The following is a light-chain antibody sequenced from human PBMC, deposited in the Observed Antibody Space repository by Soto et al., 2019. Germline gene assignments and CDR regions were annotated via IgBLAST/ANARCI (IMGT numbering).Light chain of an antibody. J-gene: IGLJ2*01. CDR2: DVS. V-gene: IGLV2-14*01. Sequence: QSALTQPASVSGSPGQSITISCTGTSSDGGGYNYVSWYQQHPGKAPKLMIYDVSNRPSGVSNRFSGSKSGNTASLTISGLQAEDEADYYCSSYTSSSYVVFGGGTKLTVL. CDR3: SSYTSSSYVV. CDR1: SSDGGGYNY.